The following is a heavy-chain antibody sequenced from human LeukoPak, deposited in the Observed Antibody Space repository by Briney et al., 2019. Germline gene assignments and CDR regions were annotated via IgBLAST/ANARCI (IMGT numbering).Heavy chain of an antibody. V-gene: IGHV4-39*01. CDR2: IYNSGTT. D-gene: IGHD3-10*01. J-gene: IGHJ4*02. Sequence: SETLSLTCTVSGGSISSSPYYWGWIRQPPGKGLEWIGSIYNSGTTHYNPSLESRVTISVDTSKNQFSLKLSSVTAADTAVYYCARHREDYYGSGSYYKRYYFDYWGQGTLVTVSS. CDR3: ARHREDYYGSGSYYKRYYFDY. CDR1: GGSISSSPYY.